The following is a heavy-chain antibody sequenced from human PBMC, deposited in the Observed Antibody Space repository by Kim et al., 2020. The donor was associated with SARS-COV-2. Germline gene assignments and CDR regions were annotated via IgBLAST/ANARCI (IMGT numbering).Heavy chain of an antibody. J-gene: IGHJ3*02. CDR3: AREGTQTSLDALDI. D-gene: IGHD2-2*01. CDR1: GFTFSRYD. V-gene: IGHV3-13*01. CDR2: IGTGGDR. Sequence: GGSLRLSCAASGFTFSRYDFHWVRQVTGKGLEWVSAIGTGGDRYYSDSVKGRFTISRENAKNSLSLQMNSLRAGDTAVYYCAREGTQTSLDALDIWGQGTMVTVSS.